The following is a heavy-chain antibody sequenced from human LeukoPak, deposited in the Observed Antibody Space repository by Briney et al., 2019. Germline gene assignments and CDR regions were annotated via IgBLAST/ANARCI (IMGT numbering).Heavy chain of an antibody. Sequence: ASVKVSCKASGYTFTGYYMHWVRQAPGQGLEWMGWINPNSGGTNYAQKFQGRVTMTRDTSISTAYMELSRLRSDDTAVYYCARDLSVRYSSSWYRNWFDPGAREPWSPSPQ. V-gene: IGHV1-2*02. CDR2: INPNSGGT. J-gene: IGHJ5*02. CDR3: ARDLSVRYSSSWYRNWFDP. CDR1: GYTFTGYY. D-gene: IGHD6-13*01.